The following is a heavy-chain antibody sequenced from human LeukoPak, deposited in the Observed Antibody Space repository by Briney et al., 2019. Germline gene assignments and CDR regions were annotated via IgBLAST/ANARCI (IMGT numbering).Heavy chain of an antibody. CDR1: VCSISSYY. V-gene: IGHV4-59*08. CDR2: IYYSGST. J-gene: IGHJ4*02. D-gene: IGHD4-17*01. CDR3: ARLATVIDY. Sequence: TSETLSLTCTVAVCSISSYYWSWIRQPPWKGLEWIGYIYYSGSTNYNPSLKSRVTISVDTSKNQFSLKLSSVTAADTAVYYCARLATVIDYWGQGTLVTVSS.